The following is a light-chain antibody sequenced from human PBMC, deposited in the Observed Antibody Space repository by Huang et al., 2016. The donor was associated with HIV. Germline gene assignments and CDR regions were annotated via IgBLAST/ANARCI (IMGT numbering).Light chain of an antibody. CDR1: QSLLHTNGYNY. V-gene: IGKV2-28*01. CDR2: LCS. CDR3: MQALQTPRT. Sequence: DIVMTQSPLSLPVTPGEPASISCRSSQSLLHTNGYNYLDWYLQKPGQSPQLLIYLCSSRASGVPDRFSGSGSVVDFTLKISRVEAEDVGVYYCMQALQTPRTFVQGTRLDIK. J-gene: IGKJ5*01.